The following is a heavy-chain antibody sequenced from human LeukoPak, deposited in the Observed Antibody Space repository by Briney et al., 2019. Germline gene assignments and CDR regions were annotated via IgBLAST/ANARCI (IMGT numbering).Heavy chain of an antibody. J-gene: IGHJ4*02. CDR3: VRGVGVSRFNYLYS. CDR1: GFTFSSFG. D-gene: IGHD1-7*01. V-gene: IGHV3-33*01. CDR2: IWYDASNK. Sequence: GGSLRLSCAASGFTFSSFGMHWVRQAPGKGLEWVAVIWYDASNKYYADSVKGRFTISRDNSKNTLYLQMNSLRDDDTAVYYCVRGVGVSRFNYLYSWGQGTLVVVSS.